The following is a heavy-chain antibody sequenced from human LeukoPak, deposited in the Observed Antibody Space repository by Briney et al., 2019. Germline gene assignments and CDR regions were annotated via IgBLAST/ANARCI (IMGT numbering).Heavy chain of an antibody. CDR2: IRYDGNNR. CDR1: GFTFSTYG. Sequence: PGGSLRLSCATSGFTFSTYGIHWVRQAPGKGLEWVTFIRYDGNNRYYADSVKGRFTVSRDNSKNTLYLQMNSLRAEDTAVYYCAKDRMPMAVGATTYFDYWGQGTLVTVSS. D-gene: IGHD1-26*01. J-gene: IGHJ4*02. CDR3: AKDRMPMAVGATTYFDY. V-gene: IGHV3-30*02.